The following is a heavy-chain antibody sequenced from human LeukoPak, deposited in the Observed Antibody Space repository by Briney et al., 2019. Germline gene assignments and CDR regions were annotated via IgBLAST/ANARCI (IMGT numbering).Heavy chain of an antibody. Sequence: GGSLRLSCAASGFTFSDYWMHWVRQAPGKGLVWVSRINSDGSSTNYADSVKGRFTISRDNAKNTLYLQMNSLRAEDTAVYYCARGYRPNWGSTVGDYWGQGTLVTVSS. D-gene: IGHD7-27*01. V-gene: IGHV3-74*01. CDR3: ARGYRPNWGSTVGDY. J-gene: IGHJ4*02. CDR1: GFTFSDYW. CDR2: INSDGSST.